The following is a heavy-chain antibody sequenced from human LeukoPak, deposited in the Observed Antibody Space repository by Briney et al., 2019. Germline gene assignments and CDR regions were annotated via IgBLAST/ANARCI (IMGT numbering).Heavy chain of an antibody. V-gene: IGHV1-69*13. CDR1: GGTFSSYA. J-gene: IGHJ4*02. CDR3: AREGTTSLTTPTFDY. D-gene: IGHD1-14*01. Sequence: GASVKVSCKASGGTFSSYAISWVRQAPGQGLEWMGGIIPIFGTANYAQKFQGRVTITADESTSTAYMELSSLRSEDTAVYYCAREGTTSLTTPTFDYWGQGTLVTVSS. CDR2: IIPIFGTA.